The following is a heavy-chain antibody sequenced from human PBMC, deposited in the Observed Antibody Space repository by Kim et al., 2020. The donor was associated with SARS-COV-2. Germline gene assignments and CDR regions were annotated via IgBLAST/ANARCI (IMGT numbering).Heavy chain of an antibody. D-gene: IGHD2-15*01. Sequence: GGSLRLSCAASGFTFSNAWMSWVRQAPGKGLEWVGRIKSKTDGGTTDYAAPVKGRFTISRDDSKNTLYLQMNSLKTEDTAVYYCTTALVAATRYYYYYYGMDVWGQGTTVTVSS. CDR3: TTALVAATRYYYYYYGMDV. CDR1: GFTFSNAW. V-gene: IGHV3-15*01. J-gene: IGHJ6*02. CDR2: IKSKTDGGTT.